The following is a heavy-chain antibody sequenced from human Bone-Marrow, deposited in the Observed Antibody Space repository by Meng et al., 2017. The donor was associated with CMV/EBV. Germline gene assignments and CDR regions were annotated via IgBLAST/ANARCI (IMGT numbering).Heavy chain of an antibody. J-gene: IGHJ6*02. Sequence: SETLSLTCTVSGGSISSSSYYWGWIRQPPGKGLEWIGSIYYSGSTYYNPSLKSRVTISVDTSKNQFSLKLSSVTAADTAVYYCARDPHRFYYDFWSKGGMDVWGQGTTVTVSS. CDR3: ARDPHRFYYDFWSKGGMDV. V-gene: IGHV4-39*07. CDR2: IYYSGST. D-gene: IGHD3-3*01. CDR1: GGSISSSSYY.